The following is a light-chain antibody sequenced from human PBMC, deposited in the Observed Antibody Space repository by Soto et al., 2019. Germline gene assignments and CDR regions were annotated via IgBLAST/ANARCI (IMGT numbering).Light chain of an antibody. V-gene: IGKV3-11*01. J-gene: IGKJ4*01. CDR3: QQFSSYPLT. Sequence: ENVLTQSPATLSLSPGERATLSCRASQSVSIYLAWYQQKPDQAPRLLIYDASSRATGIPDRFSGGGSGTDFTLTISRLEPEDFAVYYCQQFSSYPLTFGGGTKVDIK. CDR2: DAS. CDR1: QSVSIY.